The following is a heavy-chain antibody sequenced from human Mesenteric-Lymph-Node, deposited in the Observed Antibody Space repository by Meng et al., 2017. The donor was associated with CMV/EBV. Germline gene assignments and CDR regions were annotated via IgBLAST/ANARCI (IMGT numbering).Heavy chain of an antibody. J-gene: IGHJ6*02. CDR1: DGSISSYY. D-gene: IGHD5-18*01. V-gene: IGHV4-59*01. CDR3: ARVIQLYYYGMDV. CDR2: IYYSGST. Sequence: GSLRLSCTVSDGSISSYYWSWIRQPPGKGLEWIGYIYYSGSTNYNPSLKSRVTISVDTSKNQFSLKLSSVTAADTAVYYCARVIQLYYYGMDVWGQGTTVTVSS.